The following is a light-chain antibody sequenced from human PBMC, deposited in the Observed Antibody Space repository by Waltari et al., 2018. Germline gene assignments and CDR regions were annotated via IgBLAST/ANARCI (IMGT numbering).Light chain of an antibody. J-gene: IGKJ1*01. Sequence: EIVLTQSPGTLSFSPGERPTLSCRASQGVGKYLAWYQQRPGQAPRLLLYQASIRAAGIPDRVSCRGYGTDFSLTISRLEPEEVAVDDCQKYDFLPATFGQGTTVEIK. CDR3: QKYDFLPAT. CDR1: QGVGKY. CDR2: QAS. V-gene: IGKV3-20*01.